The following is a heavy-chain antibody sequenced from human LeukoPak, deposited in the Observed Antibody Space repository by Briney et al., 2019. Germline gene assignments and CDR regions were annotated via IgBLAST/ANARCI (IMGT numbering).Heavy chain of an antibody. V-gene: IGHV3-23*01. CDR2: ISGSGGST. J-gene: IGHJ4*02. D-gene: IGHD3-16*01. CDR3: AKDLGH. Sequence: ASVKVSCKASGYTFSSYGMSWVRQAPGKGLEWVSAISGSGGSTYYADSVKGRFTISRDNSKNTLYLQMNSLRAEDTAVYYCAKDLGHWGQGTLVTVSS. CDR1: GYTFSSYG.